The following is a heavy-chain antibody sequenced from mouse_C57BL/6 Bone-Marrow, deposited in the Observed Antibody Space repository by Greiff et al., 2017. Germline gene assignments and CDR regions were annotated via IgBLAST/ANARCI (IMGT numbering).Heavy chain of an antibody. D-gene: IGHD2-3*01. CDR2: IDPEIGDT. J-gene: IGHJ2*01. CDR1: GFNIKDDY. Sequence: VQLQQSGAELVRPGASVKLSCTASGFNIKDDYIHWVKQRPEQGLEWIGWIDPEIGDTEYASKFQGKVTITSDTSSNKAYLQLSSLTSEDTAVYYCSSFDGNYFDFWGQGTPLTVAS. V-gene: IGHV14-4*01. CDR3: SSFDGNYFDF.